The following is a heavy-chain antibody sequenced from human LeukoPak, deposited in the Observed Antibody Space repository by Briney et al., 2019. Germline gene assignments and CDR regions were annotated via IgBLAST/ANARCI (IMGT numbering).Heavy chain of an antibody. CDR3: ARCVEMATITSYYYGRYV. CDR1: GGSFSGFY. Sequence: SETLSLTCAVYGGSFSGFYWSCIRQSPGRGLEWLGEINHSGNSNYNPSLQSRVTISVDTSKNQFSLKLNSVTAADTAVYYCARCVEMATITSYYYGRYVWGQGTTVTVSS. CDR2: INHSGNS. D-gene: IGHD5-24*01. V-gene: IGHV4-34*01. J-gene: IGHJ6*02.